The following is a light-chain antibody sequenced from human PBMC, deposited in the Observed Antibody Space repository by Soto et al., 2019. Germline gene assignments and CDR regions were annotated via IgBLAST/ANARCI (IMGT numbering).Light chain of an antibody. CDR3: HQYYTSPYT. Sequence: DIVMTQSPDSLAVSLGEGATINCKSSQTVLFSSNNRNYLAWYQQKPGQPPKLLIYWASTRESGVPDRFSGSGSATDFTLTISSLQAEDVAVYYCHQYYTSPYTFGQGTKLEIK. V-gene: IGKV4-1*01. CDR1: QTVLFSSNNRNY. CDR2: WAS. J-gene: IGKJ2*01.